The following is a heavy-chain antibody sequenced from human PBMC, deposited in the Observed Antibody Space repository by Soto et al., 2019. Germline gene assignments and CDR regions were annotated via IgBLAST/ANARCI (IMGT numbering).Heavy chain of an antibody. CDR3: AKDIGYCSGGSCLPDY. D-gene: IGHD2-15*01. Sequence: ESGGGLVQPGRSLRLSCAASGFTFDDYAMHWVRQAPGKGLEWVSGISWNSGSIGYADSVKGRFTISRDNAKNSLYLQMNSLRAEDTALYYCAKDIGYCSGGSCLPDYWGQGTLVTVSS. CDR1: GFTFDDYA. V-gene: IGHV3-9*01. CDR2: ISWNSGSI. J-gene: IGHJ4*02.